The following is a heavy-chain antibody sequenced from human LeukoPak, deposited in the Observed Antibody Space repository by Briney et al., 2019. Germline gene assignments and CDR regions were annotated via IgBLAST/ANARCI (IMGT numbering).Heavy chain of an antibody. CDR1: GFTFSSYA. CDR3: AKRSLDGNMSYFDC. D-gene: IGHD1-1*01. V-gene: IGHV3-23*01. CDR2: ISSSGGNT. J-gene: IGHJ4*02. Sequence: GGSLRLSCAASGFTFSSYAMTWVRQAPGKGLEWVSGISSSGGNTYYADSVKGRFTISRDNSKNTLYLHMNSLRAEDTAVYYCAKRSLDGNMSYFDCWGQGTLVTVSS.